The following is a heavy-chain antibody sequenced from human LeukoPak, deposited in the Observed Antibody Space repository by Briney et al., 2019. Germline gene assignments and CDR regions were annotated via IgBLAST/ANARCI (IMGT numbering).Heavy chain of an antibody. CDR3: ARDPTDYYYYYGMDV. V-gene: IGHV3-21*01. J-gene: IGHJ6*02. CDR1: GFTFSSYA. CDR2: ISSSSSYI. Sequence: GGSLRLSCAASGFTFSSYAMSWVRQAPGKGLEWVSSISSSSSYIYYADSVKGRFTISRDNAKNSLYLQMNSLRAEDTAVYYCARDPTDYYYYYGMDVWGQGTTVTVSS.